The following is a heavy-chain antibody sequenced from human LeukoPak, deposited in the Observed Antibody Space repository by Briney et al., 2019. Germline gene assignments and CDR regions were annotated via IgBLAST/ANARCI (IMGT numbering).Heavy chain of an antibody. Sequence: GRSLRLSCAVSGFSFSSYAMSWVRQAPGKGLEWVSAISDSGGKTYYADSVKGRFTISRDNSKNTLYLQMNSLRAEDTAIYYCAKTSYTSSWSDIDYWGQGTLVTVSS. D-gene: IGHD6-13*01. CDR3: AKTSYTSSWSDIDY. CDR2: ISDSGGKT. V-gene: IGHV3-23*01. J-gene: IGHJ4*02. CDR1: GFSFSSYA.